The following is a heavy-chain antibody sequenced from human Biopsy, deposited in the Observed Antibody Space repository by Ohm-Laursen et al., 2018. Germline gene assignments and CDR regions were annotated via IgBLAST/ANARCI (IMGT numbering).Heavy chain of an antibody. D-gene: IGHD2/OR15-2a*01. CDR2: IYYRGTT. Sequence: GTLSLTCTVSGGSISSDYWSWIRQTPGKGLEWIGNIYYRGTTNYNPSLKSRVTISVDTSKNQFSLRLNSVTAADTAVYYCARATNSTGWPYYYFYGMDVWGQGTTVTVSS. CDR1: GGSISSDY. V-gene: IGHV4-59*01. CDR3: ARATNSTGWPYYYFYGMDV. J-gene: IGHJ6*02.